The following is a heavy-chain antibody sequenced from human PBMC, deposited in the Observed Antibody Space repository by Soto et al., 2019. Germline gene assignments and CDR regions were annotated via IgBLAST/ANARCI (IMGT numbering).Heavy chain of an antibody. V-gene: IGHV3-48*04. D-gene: IGHD6-19*01. J-gene: IGHJ6*02. CDR2: ISSSNRTI. CDR1: GFTFRSYS. Sequence: PGGSLRLSCAASGFTFRSYSMNWVRQAPGKGLEWVSYISSSNRTINYADSVKGRFTISRDNAKNSLYLQMNSLRAEDTAVYYCARDGLSVAGKTYYYYGMDVWGQGTTVTVSS. CDR3: ARDGLSVAGKTYYYYGMDV.